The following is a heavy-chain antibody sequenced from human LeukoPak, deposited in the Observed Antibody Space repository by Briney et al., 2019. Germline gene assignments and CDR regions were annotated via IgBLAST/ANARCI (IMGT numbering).Heavy chain of an antibody. CDR3: ARRYNWNDRWD. J-gene: IGHJ4*02. Sequence: SETLSLTCAVYGGSFSDSSRSWIRQSPGRGLEWVGELTHSGTTNYNPSLKSRLTISLDTSKNQFSLRLSSVTAADTAFYYCARRYNWNDRWDWGQGTLVTVSP. V-gene: IGHV4-34*01. D-gene: IGHD1-1*01. CDR1: GGSFSDSS. CDR2: LTHSGTT.